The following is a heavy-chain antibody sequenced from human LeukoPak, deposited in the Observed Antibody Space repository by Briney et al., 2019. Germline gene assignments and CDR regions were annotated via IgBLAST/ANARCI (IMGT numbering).Heavy chain of an antibody. D-gene: IGHD6-6*01. CDR3: ARYKNEYSSSFYGVDV. CDR2: ISSSSII. J-gene: IGHJ6*02. CDR1: GCTFSSYS. V-gene: IGHV3-48*02. Sequence: GGCLRLSCAASGCTFSSYSMNWVRQAPGKGLEWVSYISSSSIIYYADSVKGRFTISRDNAKNSLYLQMNSLRDEDTAVYYCARYKNEYSSSFYGVDVWGQGTTVTVSS.